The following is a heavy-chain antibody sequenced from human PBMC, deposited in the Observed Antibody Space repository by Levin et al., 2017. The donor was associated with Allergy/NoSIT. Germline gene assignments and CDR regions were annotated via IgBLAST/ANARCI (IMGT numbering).Heavy chain of an antibody. J-gene: IGHJ6*03. CDR2: INPNSGGT. CDR1: GYTFTGYY. V-gene: IGHV1-2*06. Sequence: ASVKVSCKASGYTFTGYYMHWVRQALGQGLEWMGRINPNSGGTNYAQKFQGRVTMTRDTSISTAYMELSRLRSDDTAVYYCARVSRLGIAARSYYYYYYMDGWGKGTTVTVSS. D-gene: IGHD6-6*01. CDR3: ARVSRLGIAARSYYYYYYMDG.